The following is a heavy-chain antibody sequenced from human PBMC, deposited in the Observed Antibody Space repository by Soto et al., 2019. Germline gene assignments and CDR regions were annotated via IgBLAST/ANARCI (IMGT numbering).Heavy chain of an antibody. Sequence: KTSETLSLTCAVSGASITSGGYSWGWIRHPPGQGLEWSRYMYHSGNTYYNPSLKGRVTISIDRARNQFSVRLNSGTAADTAVYFCASRKYDVVAGSVWFDPWGQGTLVTVSS. CDR2: MYHSGNT. J-gene: IGHJ5*02. CDR1: GASITSGGYS. V-gene: IGHV4-30-2*01. CDR3: ASRKYDVVAGSVWFDP. D-gene: IGHD2-21*01.